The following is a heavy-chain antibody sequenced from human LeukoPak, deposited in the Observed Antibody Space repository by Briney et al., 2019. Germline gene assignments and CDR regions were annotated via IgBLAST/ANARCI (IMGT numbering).Heavy chain of an antibody. J-gene: IGHJ4*02. D-gene: IGHD6-13*01. CDR1: GFTFSSYA. CDR3: AREPHGFLPGIAAAGTGY. V-gene: IGHV3-30-3*01. Sequence: PGRSLRLSCAASGFTFSSYAMHWVRQAPGKGLEWVAVISYDGSNKYYADSVKGRFTISRDNSKNTLYLQMNSLRAEDTAVYYCAREPHGFLPGIAAAGTGYWGQGTLVTVSS. CDR2: ISYDGSNK.